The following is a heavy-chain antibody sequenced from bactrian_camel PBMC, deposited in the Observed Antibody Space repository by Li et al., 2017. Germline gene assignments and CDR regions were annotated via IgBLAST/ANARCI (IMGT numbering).Heavy chain of an antibody. J-gene: IGHJ4*01. CDR1: GFTFSSYG. D-gene: IGHD6*01. CDR3: AAGQWYTDEYRY. Sequence: VQLVESGGGLVQPGGSLRVSCEASGFTFSSYGMSWVRQASGKGLEWVSGINSGGDSTYYSDSVKGRFTVSRDNAKNTAFLQMNNLKSEDTDLYYCAAGQWYTDEYRYWGQGTQVTVS. CDR2: INSGGDST. V-gene: IGHV3S40*01.